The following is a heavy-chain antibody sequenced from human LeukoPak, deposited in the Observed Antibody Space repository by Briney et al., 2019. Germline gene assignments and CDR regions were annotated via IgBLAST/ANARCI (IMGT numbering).Heavy chain of an antibody. Sequence: GSSVKVSCKASGGTFSSYAISWVRQAPGQGLEWMGWISAYNGNTNYAQKLQGRVTMTTDTSTSTAYMELRSLRSDDTAVYYCARGGGNWNVPVCFDYWGQGTLVTVSS. J-gene: IGHJ4*02. D-gene: IGHD1-1*01. CDR3: ARGGGNWNVPVCFDY. V-gene: IGHV1-18*01. CDR1: GGTFSSYA. CDR2: ISAYNGNT.